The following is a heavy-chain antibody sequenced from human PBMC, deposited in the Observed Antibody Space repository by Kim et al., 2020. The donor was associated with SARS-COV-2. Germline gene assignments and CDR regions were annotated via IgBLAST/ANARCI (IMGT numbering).Heavy chain of an antibody. CDR2: MNPNSGNT. D-gene: IGHD2-2*01. CDR1: GYTFTSYD. Sequence: ASVKVSCKASGYTFTSYDINWVRQATGQGLEWMGWMNPNSGNTGYAQKFQGRVTMTRNTSISTAYMELSSLRSEDTAVYYCAIGGGYCSSTSCRLYYYYMDVWGKGTTVTVSS. J-gene: IGHJ6*03. CDR3: AIGGGYCSSTSCRLYYYYMDV. V-gene: IGHV1-8*01.